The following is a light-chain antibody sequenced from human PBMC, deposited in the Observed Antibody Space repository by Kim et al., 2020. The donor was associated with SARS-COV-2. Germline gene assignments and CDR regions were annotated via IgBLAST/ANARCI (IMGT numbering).Light chain of an antibody. Sequence: SYELTQPPSVSVSPGQTASITCSGDSLGDKYTSWYQQKPGQSPVLVMYQDTNRPSRIPERFSGSNSGNTATLTISGTQAMDEDDYYCQTWASNTAVVFGGGTQLTVL. CDR3: QTWASNTAVV. V-gene: IGLV3-1*01. J-gene: IGLJ2*01. CDR1: SLGDKY. CDR2: QDT.